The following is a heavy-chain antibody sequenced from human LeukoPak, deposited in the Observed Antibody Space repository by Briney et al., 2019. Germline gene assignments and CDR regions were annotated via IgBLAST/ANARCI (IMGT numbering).Heavy chain of an antibody. V-gene: IGHV3-23*01. CDR1: GFTLSSYA. Sequence: HPGGSLRLSCAASGFTLSSYAMSWVRQAPEKGLQWVSAISGGGVSTYYADSVRGRFTISRDNSKNTLYLQMNSLRAEDTAVYYCARKVAAPDYWGQGTLVTVSS. J-gene: IGHJ4*02. CDR3: ARKVAAPDY. D-gene: IGHD6-19*01. CDR2: ISGGGVST.